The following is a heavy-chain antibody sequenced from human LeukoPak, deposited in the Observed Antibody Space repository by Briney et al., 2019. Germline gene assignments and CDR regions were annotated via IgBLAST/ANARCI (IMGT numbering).Heavy chain of an antibody. J-gene: IGHJ4*02. CDR1: GFTFSSYN. CDR2: ISSSSIYI. D-gene: IGHD3/OR15-3a*01. CDR3: ARGGWTY. Sequence: GGSLRLSCAASGFTFSSYNMNWVRQAPGKGLEWLSSISSSSIYIFYADSVKGRFTISRDNAKNSLYLHMNSLRAEDTAVYYCARGGWTYWGQGTLVTVSS. V-gene: IGHV3-21*06.